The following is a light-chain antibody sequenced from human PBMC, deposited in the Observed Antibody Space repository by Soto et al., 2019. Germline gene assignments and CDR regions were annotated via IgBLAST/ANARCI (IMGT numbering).Light chain of an antibody. CDR3: QQFGGSWT. Sequence: EIVLTQSPATLSLSPGERATLSCRASQSVSSYLAWYQQKPGQAPRLLIYDASNRATGIPARFSGSGSGTDFTLTISSLEPEDFAVYYCQQFGGSWTFGQGTKVDIK. CDR2: DAS. V-gene: IGKV3-11*01. J-gene: IGKJ1*01. CDR1: QSVSSY.